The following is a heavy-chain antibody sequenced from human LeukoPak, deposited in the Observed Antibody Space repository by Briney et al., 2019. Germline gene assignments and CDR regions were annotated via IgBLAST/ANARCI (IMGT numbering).Heavy chain of an antibody. Sequence: SETLSLTCAVYGGSFSGYYWSWIRQPPGKGLEWIGRIYTSGSTNYNPSLKSRVTMSVDTSKNQFSLKLSSVTAADTAVYYCARDSSSWDDYYYGMDVWGQGTTVTVSS. V-gene: IGHV4-4*07. D-gene: IGHD6-13*01. CDR3: ARDSSSWDDYYYGMDV. CDR1: GGSFSGYY. J-gene: IGHJ6*02. CDR2: IYTSGST.